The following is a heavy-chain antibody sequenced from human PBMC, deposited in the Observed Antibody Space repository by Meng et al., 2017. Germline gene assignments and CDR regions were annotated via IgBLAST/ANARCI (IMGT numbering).Heavy chain of an antibody. CDR3: ARGMTDIVVVPAAMTLQCCSGGSCYYVYYYGMDV. Sequence: GESLKISCAASGFTFSSYWMSWVRQAPGKGLEWVANIKQDGSEKYYVDSVKGRFTISRDNAKNSLYLQMNSLRAEDTAVYYCARGMTDIVVVPAAMTLQCCSGGSCYYVYYYGMDVWGQGTTVTVSS. CDR1: GFTFSSYW. J-gene: IGHJ6*02. D-gene: IGHD2-2*01. V-gene: IGHV3-7*01. CDR2: IKQDGSEK.